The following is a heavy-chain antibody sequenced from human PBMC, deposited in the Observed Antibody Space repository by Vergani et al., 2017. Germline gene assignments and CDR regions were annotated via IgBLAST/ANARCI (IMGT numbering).Heavy chain of an antibody. CDR2: INHSGST. CDR1: GGSFSGYY. Sequence: QVQLQQWGAGLLKPSETLSLTCAVYGGSFSGYYWSWIRQPPGKGLEWIGEINHSGSTNYNPSLKSRVTISVDTSKNQFSLKLSSVTAADTAVYYCARDLRERRAYYYYMDVWGKGTTVTVSS. CDR3: ARDLRERRAYYYYMDV. V-gene: IGHV4-34*01. J-gene: IGHJ6*03. D-gene: IGHD1-1*01.